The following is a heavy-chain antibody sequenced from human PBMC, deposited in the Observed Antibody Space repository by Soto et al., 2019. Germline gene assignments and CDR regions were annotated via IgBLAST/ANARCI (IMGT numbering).Heavy chain of an antibody. CDR3: AKDSLPPYYYGSGSYQPNFDY. J-gene: IGHJ4*02. CDR1: GFTFSSYG. V-gene: IGHV3-30*18. D-gene: IGHD3-10*01. Sequence: GGSLRLSCAASGFTFSSYGMHWVRQAPGKGLEWVAVISYDGSNKYYADSVKGRFTISRDNSKNTLYLQMNSLRAEDTAVYYCAKDSLPPYYYGSGSYQPNFDYWGQGT. CDR2: ISYDGSNK.